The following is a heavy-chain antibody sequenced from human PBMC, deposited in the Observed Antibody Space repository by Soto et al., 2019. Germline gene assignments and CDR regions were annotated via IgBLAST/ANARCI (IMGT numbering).Heavy chain of an antibody. V-gene: IGHV1-8*01. CDR2: MNPNSGKT. D-gene: IGHD3-10*01. J-gene: IGHJ5*02. Sequence: ASVKVSCKASGYTFTSYDINWVRQATGQGLEWMGWMNPNSGKTGYAQKFQGRVTMTRNTSISTAYMELSSLRSEDTAVYYCARTPIEEFDNWFDPWGQGTLVTVSS. CDR3: ARTPIEEFDNWFDP. CDR1: GYTFTSYD.